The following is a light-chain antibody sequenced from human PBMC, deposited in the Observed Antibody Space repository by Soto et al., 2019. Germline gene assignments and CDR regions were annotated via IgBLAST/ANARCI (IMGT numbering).Light chain of an antibody. V-gene: IGKV2-30*01. CDR1: QSLVYGDGNTY. CDR2: KVS. Sequence: DVVMTQSPLSLPVTLGQPASISCKSSQSLVYGDGNTYLNWFQQRPGQSPRRLIYKVSNRDSGVPDIFSGSGSGTDLTRMISRVESEDVGVWYCVPGTHWPSRPFTFGQETKLEIK. CDR3: VPGTHWPSRPFT. J-gene: IGKJ2*01.